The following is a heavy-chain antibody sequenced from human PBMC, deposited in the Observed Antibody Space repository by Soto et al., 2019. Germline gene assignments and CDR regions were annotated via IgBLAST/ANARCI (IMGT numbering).Heavy chain of an antibody. CDR1: GGSMIAYY. V-gene: IGHV4-59*01. J-gene: IGHJ4*02. Sequence: TLSLTCTVSGGSMIAYYWNWMRQPPGKGLQCIGYTYYSGSTTYNPSLKSRVTISVDSSKNQFSLKLDSVTPADTAVYYCARVRGTAGKRYFDYWGPGXLVTVSS. CDR3: ARVRGTAGKRYFDY. CDR2: TYYSGST. D-gene: IGHD6-13*01.